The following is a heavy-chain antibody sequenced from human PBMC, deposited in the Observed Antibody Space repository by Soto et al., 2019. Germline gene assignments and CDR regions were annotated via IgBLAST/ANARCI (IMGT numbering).Heavy chain of an antibody. CDR3: ARELTCSGGSCHIDTNWFDP. Sequence: GASVKVSCKASGYTFTSYYMHWVRQAPGQGLEWMGIINPSGGSTSYAQKFQGRVTISVDTSKNQFSLKLSSVTAADTAVYYCARELTCSGGSCHIDTNWFDPWGQGTLVTVSS. J-gene: IGHJ5*02. CDR2: INPSGGST. CDR1: GYTFTSYY. V-gene: IGHV1-46*01. D-gene: IGHD2-15*01.